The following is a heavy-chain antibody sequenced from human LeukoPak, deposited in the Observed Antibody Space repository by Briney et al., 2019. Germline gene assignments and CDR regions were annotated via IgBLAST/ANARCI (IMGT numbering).Heavy chain of an antibody. J-gene: IGHJ4*02. CDR2: ISSSSSYI. CDR3: ARDLPHDFWSGYYRSGYFDY. CDR1: GFTFKTYT. D-gene: IGHD3-3*01. Sequence: TGGSLRLSCAASGFTFKTYTMHWVRQAPGMGLEWVSSISSSSSYIFYADSVKGRFTISRDNAKNSLYLQMSSLRAEDAAVYYCARDLPHDFWSGYYRSGYFDYWGQGTLVTVSS. V-gene: IGHV3-21*01.